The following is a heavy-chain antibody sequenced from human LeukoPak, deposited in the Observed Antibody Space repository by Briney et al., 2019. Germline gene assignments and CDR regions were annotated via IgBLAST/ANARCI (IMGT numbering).Heavy chain of an antibody. CDR3: ARASLGRTIYYYDH. V-gene: IGHV3-49*03. D-gene: IGHD1-1*01. CDR2: IRSQPYGGTT. CDR1: GFTFDDYA. J-gene: IGHJ4*02. Sequence: GGSLRLSCTASGFTFDDYAMSWFRQAPGKGLEWVGFIRSQPYGGTTEYDASVKGRFTISRDDSKTTAYLQLNSLKTEDTGVYYCARASLGRTIYYYDHWGQGTLVTVSS.